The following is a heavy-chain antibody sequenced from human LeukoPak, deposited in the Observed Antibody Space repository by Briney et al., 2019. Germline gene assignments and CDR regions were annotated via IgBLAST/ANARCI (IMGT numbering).Heavy chain of an antibody. CDR2: IYYSGST. CDR3: ASTPSTVVTPGAFDI. D-gene: IGHD4-23*01. CDR1: GGSISSYY. V-gene: IGHV4-59*01. J-gene: IGHJ3*02. Sequence: SETLSLTCLVSGGSISSYYWSWIRQPPGKGLEWIGYIYYSGSTNYNPSLKSRVTISVDTSKNQFSLKLSSVTAADTAVYYCASTPSTVVTPGAFDIWGQGTMVTVSS.